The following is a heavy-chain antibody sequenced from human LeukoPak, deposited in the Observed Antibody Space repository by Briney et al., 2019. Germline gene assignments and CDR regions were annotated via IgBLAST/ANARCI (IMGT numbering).Heavy chain of an antibody. CDR3: ARGTRQWLGY. J-gene: IGHJ4*02. D-gene: IGHD6-19*01. Sequence: SETLSLTCAVSGGSISSGGYSWSWIRQPPGKGLEWIGYIYHSGSTYYNPSLKSRVTISVDRSKNQFSLKLSSVTAADTAVYYCARGTRQWLGYWGQGILVTVSS. V-gene: IGHV4-30-2*01. CDR1: GGSISSGGYS. CDR2: IYHSGST.